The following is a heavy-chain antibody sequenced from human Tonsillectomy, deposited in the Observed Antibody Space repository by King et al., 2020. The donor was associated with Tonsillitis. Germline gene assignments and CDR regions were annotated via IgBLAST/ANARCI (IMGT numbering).Heavy chain of an antibody. Sequence: VQLVESGAEVKKPGASVKVSCKASGYTFTKYGISWVRQAPGQGLEWMGWISAYNGNTNYAQKLQGRVTMTTETSTSTAYMELRSLRSDDTAVYYCARAITFGGVIVEEFDYWGQGTLVTVSS. CDR3: ARAITFGGVIVEEFDY. CDR2: ISAYNGNT. J-gene: IGHJ4*02. CDR1: GYTFTKYG. V-gene: IGHV1-18*04. D-gene: IGHD3-16*02.